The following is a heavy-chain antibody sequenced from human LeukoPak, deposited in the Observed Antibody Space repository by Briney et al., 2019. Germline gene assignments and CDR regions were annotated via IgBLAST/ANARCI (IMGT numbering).Heavy chain of an antibody. Sequence: GGSLRLSCAASGFTFSNYWMSWVRQAPGKGLEWVANIKQDASEIYYVGSVKGRFTISRDNAKNSLYLQMNSLRAEDTAVYYCARGIAARPQYHYFDYWGQGTLVTVSS. CDR3: ARGIAARPQYHYFDY. V-gene: IGHV3-7*01. J-gene: IGHJ4*02. CDR2: IKQDASEI. CDR1: GFTFSNYW. D-gene: IGHD6-6*01.